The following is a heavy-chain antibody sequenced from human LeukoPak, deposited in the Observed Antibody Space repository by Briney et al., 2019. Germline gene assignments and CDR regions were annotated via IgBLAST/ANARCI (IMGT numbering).Heavy chain of an antibody. CDR2: IYYSGST. Sequence: PSETLSLTCTVSGGSIISSSYSWGWIRQPPGKGLEWIGSIYYSGSTYYNPSLKSRVTISVDTSKNQFSLKLSSVTAADTAVYYCARDQGGAPVRYGDYGGYFDLWGRGTLVTVSS. CDR3: ARDQGGAPVRYGDYGGYFDL. CDR1: GGSIISSSYS. V-gene: IGHV4-39*07. J-gene: IGHJ2*01. D-gene: IGHD4-17*01.